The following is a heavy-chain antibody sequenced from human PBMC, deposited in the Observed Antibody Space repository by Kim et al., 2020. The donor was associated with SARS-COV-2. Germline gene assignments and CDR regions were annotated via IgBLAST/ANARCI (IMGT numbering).Heavy chain of an antibody. J-gene: IGHJ4*02. V-gene: IGHV4-38-2*02. CDR1: GYSISSGYY. CDR2: IYHSGST. D-gene: IGHD3-16*02. CDR3: ARAQRSSDYVWGSYRPYFDY. Sequence: SETLSLTCTVSGYSISSGYYWGWIRQPPGKGLEWIGSIYHSGSTYYNPSLKSRVTISVDTSKNQFSLKLSSVTAAATAVYYCARAQRSSDYVWGSYRPYFDYWGQGTLVTVSS.